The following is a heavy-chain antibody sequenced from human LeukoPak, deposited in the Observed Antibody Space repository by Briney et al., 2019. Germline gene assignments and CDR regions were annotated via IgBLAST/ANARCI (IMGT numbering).Heavy chain of an antibody. CDR2: INHSGST. V-gene: IGHV4-34*01. Sequence: SETLSLTCAVYGGSFSGYYWSWFRQPPGKGLEWIGEINHSGSTNYNPSLKGRVTISVDTSKNQFSLKLSSVTAADTAVYYCARALSSSWYKNWFDPWGQGTLVTVSS. D-gene: IGHD6-13*01. CDR3: ARALSSSWYKNWFDP. CDR1: GGSFSGYY. J-gene: IGHJ5*02.